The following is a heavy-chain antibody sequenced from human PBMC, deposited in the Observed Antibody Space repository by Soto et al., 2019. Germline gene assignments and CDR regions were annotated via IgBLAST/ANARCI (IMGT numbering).Heavy chain of an antibody. CDR1: GGSISSSSYY. CDR3: ARSPPGTAMVIVAY. CDR2: IYYSRST. Sequence: SETLSLTCTVSGGSISSSSYYWGWIRQPPGKGLEWIGSIYYSRSTYYNPSLKSRVTISVDTSKNQFSLKLSSVTAADTAVYYCARSPPGTAMVIVAYWGQGTLVTVSS. D-gene: IGHD5-18*01. J-gene: IGHJ4*02. V-gene: IGHV4-39*01.